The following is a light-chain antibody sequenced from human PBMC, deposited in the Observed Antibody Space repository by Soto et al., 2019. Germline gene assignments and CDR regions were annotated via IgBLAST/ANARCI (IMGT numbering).Light chain of an antibody. J-gene: IGKJ3*01. Sequence: ENLLTQSPDTLALSPGDTATLSCRASQTVDSNYVAWYQQRPGQPPRLLVSGPSVRAAGTPDRFSGRGSGTDFTLTISRLEPEDFPVYYCHQYSRSPTFGPGTKVLI. CDR1: QTVDSNY. CDR3: HQYSRSPT. CDR2: GPS. V-gene: IGKV3-20*01.